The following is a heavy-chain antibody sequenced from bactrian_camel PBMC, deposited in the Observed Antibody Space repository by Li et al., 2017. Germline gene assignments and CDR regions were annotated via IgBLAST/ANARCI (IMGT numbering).Heavy chain of an antibody. CDR2: TIDSDGRT. V-gene: IGHV3S63*01. D-gene: IGHD2*01. Sequence: VQLVESGGGSVQAGGSLRLACTVSRLTFGDYDMGWFRQPPGKEREGLATIDSDGRTKYADSVKGRFTISQDNAKNTLYLKMNSLKPEDAAMYYCAADLGYYGLYVRPPPILEADFGYWGQGTQVTVS. CDR1: RLTFGDYD. J-gene: IGHJ6*01. CDR3: AADLGYYGLYVRPPPILEADFGY.